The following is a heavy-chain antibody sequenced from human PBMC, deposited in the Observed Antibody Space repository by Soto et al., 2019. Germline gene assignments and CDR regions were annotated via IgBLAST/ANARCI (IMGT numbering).Heavy chain of an antibody. Sequence: ASVKVSCKASGYTFTSYGISWVRQAPGQGLEWMGWIIAYNGNTNYAQKLQGRVTMTTDTSTSTAYMELRSLRSDDTAVYYCARDRVPAAPLYYYYGMDVWGQGTTVTVSS. CDR2: IIAYNGNT. CDR3: ARDRVPAAPLYYYYGMDV. J-gene: IGHJ6*02. D-gene: IGHD2-2*01. V-gene: IGHV1-18*04. CDR1: GYTFTSYG.